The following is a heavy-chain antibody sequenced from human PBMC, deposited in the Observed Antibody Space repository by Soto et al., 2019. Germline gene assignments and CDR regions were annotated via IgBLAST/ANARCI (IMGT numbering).Heavy chain of an antibody. CDR1: GFTFSSYG. CDR2: ISYDGSNK. V-gene: IGHV3-30*18. CDR3: AKDTRYSSSSRGYYFDY. Sequence: GGSLRLSCAASGFTFSSYGMHWVRQAPGKGLEWVAVISYDGSNKYYADSVKGRFTISRDNSKNTLYLQMNSLRAEDTAVYYCAKDTRYSSSSRGYYFDYWGQGTLVTVSS. D-gene: IGHD6-6*01. J-gene: IGHJ4*02.